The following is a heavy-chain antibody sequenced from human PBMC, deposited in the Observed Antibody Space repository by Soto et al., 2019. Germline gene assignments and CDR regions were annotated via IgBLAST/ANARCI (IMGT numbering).Heavy chain of an antibody. CDR3: TTDGFFGGVVVAFPL. J-gene: IGHJ3*01. CDR1: GFSFRDAW. V-gene: IGHV3-15*07. CDR2: IKSRAAGGAI. D-gene: IGHD3-10*01. Sequence: EVQMVESGGGLVKPGGSLRLSCAVSGFSFRDAWMNWVRQAPGKGLEWVGRIKSRAAGGAIDYAAPAKGRFTISRDVSEDTLYLQINSLKTEDTAMYYCTTDGFFGGVVVAFPLWGQGTMLSVSS.